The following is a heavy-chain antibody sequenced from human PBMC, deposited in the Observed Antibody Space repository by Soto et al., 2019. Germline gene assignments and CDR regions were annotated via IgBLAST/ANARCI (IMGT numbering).Heavy chain of an antibody. V-gene: IGHV4-59*01. J-gene: IGHJ4*02. CDR3: ARASGANPLDY. CDR1: GGSISSNS. D-gene: IGHD1-26*01. Sequence: KPSETLSLTCTVSGGSISSNSWSWIRQPPGKGLEWIGYIYYSGSTNYNPSLKSRVTISVDTSKNQFSLKLSSVTAADTAVYYCARASGANPLDYWGQGTLVTVSS. CDR2: IYYSGST.